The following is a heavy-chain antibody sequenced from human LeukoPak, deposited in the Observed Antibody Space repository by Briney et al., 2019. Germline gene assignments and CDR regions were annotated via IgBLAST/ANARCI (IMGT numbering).Heavy chain of an antibody. V-gene: IGHV4-59*08. CDR2: IYYSGST. CDR3: ARGAGATGYQT. D-gene: IGHD3-9*01. CDR1: GGSISSYY. J-gene: IGHJ5*02. Sequence: SETLSLTCTVSGGSISSYYWSWIRQPPGKGLEWIGYIYYSGSTNYNPSLKSRVTISADTSKNQFSLKLSSVTAADTAVYYCARGAGATGYQTWGQGTLVTVSS.